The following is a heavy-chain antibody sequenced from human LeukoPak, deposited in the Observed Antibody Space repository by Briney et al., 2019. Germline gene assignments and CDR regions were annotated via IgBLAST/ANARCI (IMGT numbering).Heavy chain of an antibody. D-gene: IGHD1-14*01. CDR3: ASNPYYYYYMDV. J-gene: IGHJ6*03. CDR2: ISSSGSTI. CDR1: GFTFSSYE. Sequence: PGGSLRLSCAASGFTFSSYEMNWVRQAPGKGLKWVSYISSSGSTIYYADSVKGRFTISRDNAKNSLYLQMNSLRAEDTAVYYCASNPYYYYYMDVWGKGTTVTVSS. V-gene: IGHV3-48*03.